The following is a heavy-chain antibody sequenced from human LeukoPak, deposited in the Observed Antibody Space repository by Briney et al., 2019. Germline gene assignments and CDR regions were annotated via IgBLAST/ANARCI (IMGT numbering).Heavy chain of an antibody. D-gene: IGHD5-18*01. CDR1: GFTFRDYY. CDR2: ISRSGDTL. CDR3: ARDHNYGSDY. J-gene: IGHJ4*02. V-gene: IGHV3-11*01. Sequence: GGSLRLSCAASGFTFRDYYMTWIRQAPGKGLEWISYISRSGDTLYYADSVEGRFTISRVNAKNSLYLQMNSLRVEDTAVYYCARDHNYGSDYWGQGTLVTVSS.